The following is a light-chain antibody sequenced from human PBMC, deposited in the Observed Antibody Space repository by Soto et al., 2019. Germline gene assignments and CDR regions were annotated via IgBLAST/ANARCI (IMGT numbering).Light chain of an antibody. Sequence: EIVLTQSPATLSLSPGERATLSCRASQSVDTYLAWYQQKPGQAPRLLIYDAFNRAPGIPARFSGSGSGTDFNLTISSLEPEDFAVYYCQQRSNWPPLTFGGGTKVEIE. CDR1: QSVDTY. CDR2: DAF. J-gene: IGKJ4*01. V-gene: IGKV3-11*01. CDR3: QQRSNWPPLT.